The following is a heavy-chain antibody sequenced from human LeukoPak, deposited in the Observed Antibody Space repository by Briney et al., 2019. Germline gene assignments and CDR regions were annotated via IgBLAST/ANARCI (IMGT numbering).Heavy chain of an antibody. Sequence: SVKVSCKASGGTFSSYAIGWVRQAPGQGLEWMGRIIPILGIANYAQKFQGRVTITADKSTSTAYMELSSLRSEDTAVYYCARDSGPLQVRNFDYWGQGTLVTVSS. CDR3: ARDSGPLQVRNFDY. CDR2: IIPILGIA. CDR1: GGTFSSYA. V-gene: IGHV1-69*04. D-gene: IGHD3-10*01. J-gene: IGHJ4*02.